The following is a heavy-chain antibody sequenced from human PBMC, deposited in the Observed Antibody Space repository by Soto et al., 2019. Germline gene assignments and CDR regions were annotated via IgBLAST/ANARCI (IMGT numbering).Heavy chain of an antibody. V-gene: IGHV4-31*03. CDR1: GGSISSGGYY. CDR3: ARYRSAYYYYYYMDV. D-gene: IGHD6-19*01. J-gene: IGHJ6*03. Sequence: QVQLQESGPGLVKPSQTLSLTCTVSGGSISSGGYYWSWIRQHPGKGLEWIGYIYYSGSTYYNPSLKSRVTISVDTSKNQFSLKLSSVTAADTAVYYCARYRSAYYYYYYMDVWGKGTTVTVSS. CDR2: IYYSGST.